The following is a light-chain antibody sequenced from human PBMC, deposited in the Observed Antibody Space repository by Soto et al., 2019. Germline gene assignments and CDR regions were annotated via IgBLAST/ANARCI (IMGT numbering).Light chain of an antibody. CDR1: RSISSY. V-gene: IGKV1-39*01. CDR2: AAS. Sequence: DLQMTQSPSSLSASVGDRVTITCRASRSISSYLNWYQQKPGKAPNLLIYAASSLQSGVPSRFSGSGSGTDFTLTISSLQPEDFATYHCQQSYSTPLTFGGGTKVEIK. J-gene: IGKJ4*01. CDR3: QQSYSTPLT.